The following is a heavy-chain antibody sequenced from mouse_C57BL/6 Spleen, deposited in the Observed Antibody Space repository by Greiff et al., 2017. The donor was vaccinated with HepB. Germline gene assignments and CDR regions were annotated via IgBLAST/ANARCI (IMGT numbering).Heavy chain of an antibody. V-gene: IGHV5-4*01. J-gene: IGHJ3*01. Sequence: DVKLVESGGGLVKPGGSLKLSCAASGFTFSSYAMSWVRQTPEKRLEWVATISDGGSYTYYPDNVKGRFTISRDNAKNNLYLQMSHLKSEDTAMYYCAREGLRPSTGFAYWGQGTLVTVSA. D-gene: IGHD1-1*01. CDR1: GFTFSSYA. CDR3: AREGLRPSTGFAY. CDR2: ISDGGSYT.